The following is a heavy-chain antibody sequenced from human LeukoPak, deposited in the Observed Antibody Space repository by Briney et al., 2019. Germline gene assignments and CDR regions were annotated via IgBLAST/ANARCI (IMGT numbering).Heavy chain of an antibody. V-gene: IGHV3-23*01. D-gene: IGHD2-2*01. CDR1: GFTFSGYA. CDR3: AKGAVPAALYYYYYYMDV. Sequence: GGSLRLSCAASGFTFSGYAMSWVRQAPGKGLEWVSLINDSGGNTYYADSVKGRFTISRDNSKNTLFLQMNSLRAEDTAVYYCAKGAVPAALYYYYYYMDVWGKGTTVTVSS. J-gene: IGHJ6*03. CDR2: INDSGGNT.